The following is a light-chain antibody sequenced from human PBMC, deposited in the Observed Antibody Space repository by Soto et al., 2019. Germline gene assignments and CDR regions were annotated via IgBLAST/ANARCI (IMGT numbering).Light chain of an antibody. Sequence: IVLTQSPATLSLSPXEXATXSXXASQTVSSYLLWYQQKPGQAPRLLIYDASNRASGTPARFSGSGSETDFTLTISSLEPEDFAVYYCQHRMNWPLTFGQGTRLEIK. J-gene: IGKJ5*01. CDR3: QHRMNWPLT. V-gene: IGKV3-11*01. CDR2: DAS. CDR1: QTVSSY.